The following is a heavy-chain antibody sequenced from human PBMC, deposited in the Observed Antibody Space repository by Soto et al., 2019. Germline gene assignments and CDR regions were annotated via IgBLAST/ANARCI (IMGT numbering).Heavy chain of an antibody. CDR2: ISDSGGST. V-gene: IGHV3-23*01. CDR1: GFTFSIYA. D-gene: IGHD6-13*01. J-gene: IGHJ6*01. CDR3: ARAYTSGWYGYYYAMDV. Sequence: EVQLLESGGGLVQPGGSLRLSCAASGFTFSIYAMSWVRQAPGKGLEWVSGISDSGGSTYYADAVKGRFTISRDDSKNTLHLQMISLRAEDTAVYYCARAYTSGWYGYYYAMDVW.